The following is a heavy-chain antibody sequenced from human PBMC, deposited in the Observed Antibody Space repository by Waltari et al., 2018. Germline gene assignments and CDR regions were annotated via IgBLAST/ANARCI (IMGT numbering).Heavy chain of an antibody. CDR2: INPNTGGT. Sequence: QVQLVQSGAAVEKPGASVKVSCMSPGYTLQGSYMPWVRQAPGQGLESMGWINPNTGGTNYARKFRGRVTMTRDTSISTVYMELTRLRFDDTAVYYCARQKGYYDSSGYSLDYWGQGMPVIVSS. J-gene: IGHJ4*02. D-gene: IGHD3-22*01. CDR1: GYTLQGSY. CDR3: ARQKGYYDSSGYSLDY. V-gene: IGHV1-2*02.